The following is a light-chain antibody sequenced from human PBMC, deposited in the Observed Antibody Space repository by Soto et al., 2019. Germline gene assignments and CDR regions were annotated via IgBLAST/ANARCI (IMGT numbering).Light chain of an antibody. Sequence: EIVLTQSPGSLSLSLGERATLSCRASQSVDSAFFAWYPQKPGQPPSRLIFGASRRATGIPDRFSGSRTGTNVTLTVRRLEPGDFAVYYCQQYAISLTVGQGPKVDI. J-gene: IGKJ1*01. CDR1: QSVDSAF. CDR3: QQYAISLT. CDR2: GAS. V-gene: IGKV3-20*01.